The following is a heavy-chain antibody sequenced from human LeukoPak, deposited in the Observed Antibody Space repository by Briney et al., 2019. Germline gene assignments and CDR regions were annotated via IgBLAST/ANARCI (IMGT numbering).Heavy chain of an antibody. V-gene: IGHV4-4*02. Sequence: ASETLSLTCAVSGGSISSSNWGGWVSQPPGKGLEWIGEIYHSGSINYNPSLKSRVTISVDKSKNQFSLKLSSVTAADTAVYYCARVAVAGTIDYWGQGTLVTVSS. CDR2: IYHSGSI. CDR3: ARVAVAGTIDY. J-gene: IGHJ4*02. CDR1: GGSISSSNW. D-gene: IGHD6-19*01.